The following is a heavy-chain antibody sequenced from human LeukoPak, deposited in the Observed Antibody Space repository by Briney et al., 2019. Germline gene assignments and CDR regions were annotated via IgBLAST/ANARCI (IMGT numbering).Heavy chain of an antibody. CDR2: IYYSGST. V-gene: IGHV4-39*07. D-gene: IGHD3-22*01. Sequence: SETLSLTCTVSGGSISSSSYYWGWIRQPPGKGLEWIGSIYYSGSTYYNPSLKSRVTISVDTSKNQFSLKMSSVTAADTAVYYCAREAGYYDSSGIWGQGTLVTVSS. J-gene: IGHJ4*02. CDR3: AREAGYYDSSGI. CDR1: GGSISSSSYY.